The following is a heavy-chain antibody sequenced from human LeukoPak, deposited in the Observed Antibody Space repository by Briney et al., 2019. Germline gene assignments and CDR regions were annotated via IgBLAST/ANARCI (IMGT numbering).Heavy chain of an antibody. CDR2: IYVDGRTT. Sequence: GGSLRLSCVASGFTFSNYWMHWVRQPPGKGLVWVSRIYVDGRTTNYADSAKGRFTISRDNAKNTVYLEMNSLSVEDTATYYCIRDFRSADLWGQGTLVTVTS. J-gene: IGHJ5*02. CDR1: GFTFSNYW. CDR3: IRDFRSADL. V-gene: IGHV3-74*01.